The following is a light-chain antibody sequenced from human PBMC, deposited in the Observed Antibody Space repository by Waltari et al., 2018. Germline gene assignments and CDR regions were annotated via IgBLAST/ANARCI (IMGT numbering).Light chain of an antibody. J-gene: IGLJ2*01. CDR3: SSYTSSSTVV. CDR1: SSYVGGYNY. Sequence: QSALTQPAPVSGSPGQSITISCTGTSSYVGGYNYVSWYQQHPGKAPKLMIYDVSNRPSGVSNRFSGSKSGNTASLTISGLQAEDEADYYCSSYTSSSTVVFGGGTKLTVL. V-gene: IGLV2-14*01. CDR2: DVS.